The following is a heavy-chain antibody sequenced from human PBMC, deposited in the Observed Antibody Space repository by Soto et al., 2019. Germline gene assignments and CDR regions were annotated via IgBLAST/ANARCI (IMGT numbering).Heavy chain of an antibody. CDR2: IGRRGDTI. CDR1: GFNFNNFE. D-gene: IGHD1-26*01. J-gene: IGHJ4*02. CDR3: ARVAVEHYYGDFKY. Sequence: EVQLVESGGGLVRPGGSLRLSCAASGFNFNNFEMSWVRQAPGKGLEWISYIGRRGDTIYYADSVKGRFTISRDNAKKSLYLQMNSLRAADTAVYYCARVAVEHYYGDFKYRGQGPLVTVSS. V-gene: IGHV3-48*03.